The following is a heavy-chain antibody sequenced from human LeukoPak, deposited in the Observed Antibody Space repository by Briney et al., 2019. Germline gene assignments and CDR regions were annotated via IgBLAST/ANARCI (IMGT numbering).Heavy chain of an antibody. CDR1: GFTFSTSA. V-gene: IGHV1-58*02. D-gene: IGHD6-6*01. CDR2: IVVGSGDT. CDR3: ARDPYSSSSWYYYYYYYMDV. J-gene: IGHJ6*03. Sequence: ASVKVSCKASGFTFSTSAMQWVRQARGQRLEWIGWIVVGSGDTNYAQKFQERVTITRDLSPDTVYIELSSLRSEDTAVYYCARDPYSSSSWYYYYYYYMDVWGKGTTVTVSS.